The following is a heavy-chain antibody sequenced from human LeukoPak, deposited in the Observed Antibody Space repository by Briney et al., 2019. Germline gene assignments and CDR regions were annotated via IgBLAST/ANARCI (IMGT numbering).Heavy chain of an antibody. Sequence: GGSLRLCCAASGLTFSRHWMSWVRQAPGKGLEWVANIKPDGSEKYYVDSVRGRFTISRDNSRSSLYLQMNNLGVEDTALYYCASRPPTGYAYLGVFDYWGQGTLVTVSS. J-gene: IGHJ4*02. CDR3: ASRPPTGYAYLGVFDY. V-gene: IGHV3-7*01. CDR2: IKPDGSEK. D-gene: IGHD3-9*01. CDR1: GLTFSRHW.